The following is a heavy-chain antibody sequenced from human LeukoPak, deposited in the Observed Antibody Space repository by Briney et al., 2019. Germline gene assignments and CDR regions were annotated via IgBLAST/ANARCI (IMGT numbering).Heavy chain of an antibody. J-gene: IGHJ4*02. CDR3: ASNTGTVFDY. D-gene: IGHD7-27*01. V-gene: IGHV4-59*01. CDR2: VYYSGST. CDR1: GGFITAYY. Sequence: NASETLSLICTVSGGFITAYYWSWIRHPPGKGLEWIGYVYYSGSTEYNPSLRSRITISLEMSKQQFSLNLTSVTAADTAIYYCASNTGTVFDYWGQGALVTASS.